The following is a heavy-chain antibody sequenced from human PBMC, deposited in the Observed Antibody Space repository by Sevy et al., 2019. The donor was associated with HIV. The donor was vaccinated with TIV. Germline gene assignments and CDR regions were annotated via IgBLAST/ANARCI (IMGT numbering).Heavy chain of an antibody. CDR3: ARGYYGSGTPPGY. Sequence: GGSLRLSCAASGFTVSSNYMSWVRQAPGMGLEWVSVIYSGGSTYYADSVKGRFTISRDNSKNTLYLQMNSLRAEDTAVYYCARGYYGSGTPPGYWGQRTLVTVSS. D-gene: IGHD3-10*01. J-gene: IGHJ4*02. CDR1: GFTVSSNY. V-gene: IGHV3-53*01. CDR2: IYSGGST.